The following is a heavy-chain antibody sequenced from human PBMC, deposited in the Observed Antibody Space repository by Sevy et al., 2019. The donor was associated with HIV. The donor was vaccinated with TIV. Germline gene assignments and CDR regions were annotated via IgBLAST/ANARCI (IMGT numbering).Heavy chain of an antibody. J-gene: IGHJ6*02. CDR3: ARHLGGYYSSGMDV. CDR1: GYSFTNHW. CDR2: IYPGDSDT. D-gene: IGHD1-26*01. Sequence: GESLKISCKGSGYSFTNHWIAWVRQMPGRGLEWMGIIYPGDSDTTYSPSFQGQVTITADKSISTTYLQWTSLKASDTAIYYLARHLGGYYSSGMDVWGQGTTVTVSS. V-gene: IGHV5-51*01.